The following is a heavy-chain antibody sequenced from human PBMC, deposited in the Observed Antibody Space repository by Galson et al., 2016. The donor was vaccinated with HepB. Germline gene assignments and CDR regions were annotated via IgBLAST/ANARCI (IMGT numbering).Heavy chain of an antibody. CDR3: ASGERGSSGYG. CDR1: GFTFSMYW. D-gene: IGHD5-12*01. J-gene: IGHJ4*02. V-gene: IGHV3-7*03. Sequence: SLRLSCAASGFTFSMYWMSWVRHSPGKGLEWVANIKEDGSEKYYVDSLKGRFTISRDNAKNSLFLQMSGLRAEDTAFYYCASGERGSSGYGWGQGTLVTVSS. CDR2: IKEDGSEK.